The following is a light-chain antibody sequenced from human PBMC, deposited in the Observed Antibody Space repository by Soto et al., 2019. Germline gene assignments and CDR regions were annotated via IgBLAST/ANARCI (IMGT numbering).Light chain of an antibody. CDR3: QQYNAYPIT. Sequence: DIQLTQSPSTLSASVGDRVTITCRASQSISSWLTWYQQKPGKAPNLLIYKASNLESGVPSRFSGSGYGTEFTLTISRLQPDDFATYYCQQYNAYPITFGQGTRLEIK. CDR1: QSISSW. CDR2: KAS. V-gene: IGKV1-5*03. J-gene: IGKJ5*01.